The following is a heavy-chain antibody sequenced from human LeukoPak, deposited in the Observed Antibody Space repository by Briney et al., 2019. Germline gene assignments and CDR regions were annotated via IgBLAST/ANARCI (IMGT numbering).Heavy chain of an antibody. V-gene: IGHV4-59*01. Sequence: SETLSLTCTVSGGSISSYYWSWIRQPPGKGLEWTGYIYYSGSTNYNPSLKSRVTISVDTSKNQFSLKLSSVTAADTAVYYCAREGPMITFGGVIVIREGMDVWGQGTTVTVSS. CDR2: IYYSGST. J-gene: IGHJ6*02. CDR1: GGSISSYY. CDR3: AREGPMITFGGVIVIREGMDV. D-gene: IGHD3-16*02.